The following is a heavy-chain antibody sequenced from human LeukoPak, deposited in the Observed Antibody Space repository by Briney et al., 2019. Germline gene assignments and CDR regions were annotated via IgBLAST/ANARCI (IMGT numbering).Heavy chain of an antibody. D-gene: IGHD3-10*01. CDR1: GGSISSYY. V-gene: IGHV4-59*01. Sequence: SETLSLTCTVSGGSISSYYWSWIRQPPGKGLEWIGYIYYSGSTNYNPSLKSRVTISVDTSKNQFSLKLSSVTAADTAVYYCARDSSKLGAFDIWGQGTMVTVSS. J-gene: IGHJ3*02. CDR3: ARDSSKLGAFDI. CDR2: IYYSGST.